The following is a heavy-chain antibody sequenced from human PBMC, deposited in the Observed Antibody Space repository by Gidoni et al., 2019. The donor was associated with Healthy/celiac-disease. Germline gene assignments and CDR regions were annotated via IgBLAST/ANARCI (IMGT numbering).Heavy chain of an antibody. V-gene: IGHV3-30*18. J-gene: IGHJ4*02. CDR3: AKEPPATVVSYPEGYFDY. D-gene: IGHD4-17*01. Sequence: QVQLVESGGGVVQPGRSRRLSCAASVFTFSSYGMHWVSQAPGKGLGWVAVISYDGSNKYYADSVKGRFTISRDNSKNTLYLQMNSLRAEDTAVYYCAKEPPATVVSYPEGYFDYWGQGTLVTVSS. CDR1: VFTFSSYG. CDR2: ISYDGSNK.